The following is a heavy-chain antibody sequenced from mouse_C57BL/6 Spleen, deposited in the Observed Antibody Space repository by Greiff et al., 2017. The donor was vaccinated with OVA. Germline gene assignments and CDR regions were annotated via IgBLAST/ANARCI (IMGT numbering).Heavy chain of an antibody. CDR2: IYPGDGDT. CDR1: GYAFSSSW. Sequence: LVESRPELVKPGASVKISCKASGYAFSSSWMNWVKQRPGQGLEWIGRIYPGDGDTNYNGKFKGKATLTADKSSSTAYMQLSSLTSEDSAVYFCARDDSSGYYFDYWGQGTTLTVSS. J-gene: IGHJ2*01. CDR3: ARDDSSGYYFDY. D-gene: IGHD3-2*02. V-gene: IGHV1-82*01.